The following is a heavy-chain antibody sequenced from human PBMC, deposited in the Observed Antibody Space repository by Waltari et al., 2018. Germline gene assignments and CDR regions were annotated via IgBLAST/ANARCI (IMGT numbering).Heavy chain of an antibody. CDR2: IYYSGST. CDR3: ARQSSSWPTDY. J-gene: IGHJ4*02. V-gene: IGHV4-39*01. Sequence: QLQLQESGPGLVKPSETLSLTCTVSGGSISSSSYYWGWIRQPPGKGLEWIGSIYYSGSTYYNPSLKSRVTISGDTSKNQFSLKLSSGTAADTAVYYCARQSSSWPTDYWGQGTLVTVSS. CDR1: GGSISSSSYY. D-gene: IGHD6-13*01.